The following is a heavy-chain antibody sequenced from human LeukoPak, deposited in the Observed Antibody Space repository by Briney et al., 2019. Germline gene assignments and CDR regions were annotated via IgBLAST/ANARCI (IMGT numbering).Heavy chain of an antibody. J-gene: IGHJ4*02. CDR1: GFTFSSYA. Sequence: GGFLRLSCAASGFTFSSYAMSWVRQAPGKGLEWVSAISGSGGSTYYADSVKGRFTISRDNSKNTLYLQMNSLRAEDTAVYYCARGADSGYSSDNWGQGTLVSVSS. V-gene: IGHV3-23*01. D-gene: IGHD3-9*01. CDR3: ARGADSGYSSDN. CDR2: ISGSGGST.